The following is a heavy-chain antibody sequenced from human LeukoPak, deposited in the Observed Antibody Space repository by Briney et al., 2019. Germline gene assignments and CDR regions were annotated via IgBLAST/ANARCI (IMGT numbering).Heavy chain of an antibody. V-gene: IGHV1-69*13. CDR3: ARVPVTRDYYYYGMDV. Sequence: SVKVSCKASGGTFSSYAISWVRQAPGQGLEWMGGIIPIFGTANYAQKFQGRVTITADESTSTAYMELSSLRSEDAAVYYCARVPVTRDYYYYGMDVWGRGTTVTVYS. J-gene: IGHJ6*02. CDR2: IIPIFGTA. D-gene: IGHD4-17*01. CDR1: GGTFSSYA.